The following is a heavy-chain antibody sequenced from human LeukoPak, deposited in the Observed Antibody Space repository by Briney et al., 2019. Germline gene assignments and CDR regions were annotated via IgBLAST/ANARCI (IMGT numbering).Heavy chain of an antibody. CDR3: ARVERGSGGFYYFYYMDV. CDR1: GYSISSGYF. V-gene: IGHV4-38-2*01. Sequence: PSETLSLTCAVSGYSISSGYFWCWIRQPPGKGLEWIGSIYHSGSTYYNPSLKSRVTISVDTFKNHFPLKLSSVTAADTAVYYCARVERGSGGFYYFYYMDVWGKGTTVTVSS. D-gene: IGHD3-10*01. CDR2: IYHSGST. J-gene: IGHJ6*03.